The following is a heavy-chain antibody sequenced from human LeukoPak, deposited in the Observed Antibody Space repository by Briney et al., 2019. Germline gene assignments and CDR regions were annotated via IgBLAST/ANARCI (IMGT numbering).Heavy chain of an antibody. CDR2: INHTGNT. Sequence: SQTLSLTCAVDGGSFSGFYWTWIRQTPGRGLEWIGEINHTGNTNYNPSLTDYNPSLKSRVIISLDASNNQLSLKLNSVTAADTGVYFRARVRHDPLEYGYYMDVWGKGTTVTVSS. CDR3: ARVRHDPLEYGYYMDV. CDR1: GGSFSGFY. V-gene: IGHV4-34*01. J-gene: IGHJ6*03. D-gene: IGHD3-3*01.